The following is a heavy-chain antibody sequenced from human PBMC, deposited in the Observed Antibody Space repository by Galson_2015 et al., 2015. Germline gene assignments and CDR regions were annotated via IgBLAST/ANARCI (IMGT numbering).Heavy chain of an antibody. Sequence: SLRLSCAASGFTFSSYGMHWVRQAPGKGLEWVAVISYDGSNKYYADSVKGRFTISRDNSKNTLYLQMNSLRAEDTAVYYCAKDREADGHSSGWYLDYWGQGTLVTVSS. CDR1: GFTFSSYG. D-gene: IGHD6-19*01. CDR2: ISYDGSNK. V-gene: IGHV3-30*18. CDR3: AKDREADGHSSGWYLDY. J-gene: IGHJ4*02.